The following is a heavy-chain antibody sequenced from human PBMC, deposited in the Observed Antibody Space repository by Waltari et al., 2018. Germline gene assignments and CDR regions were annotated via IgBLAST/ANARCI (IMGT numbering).Heavy chain of an antibody. V-gene: IGHV1-3*03. D-gene: IGHD4-17*01. Sequence: QVQLVQSGTEVKKPGATVKVSCKTSGYTFISYSMHWVRQAPGQRPEWMGWINVGNGDTKYSQEFQGRVTITSDTFERTTYRELRSLRSEDMAVYFCARGSRLPFFDWWGQGTLVSVSS. J-gene: IGHJ4*02. CDR1: GYTFISYS. CDR2: INVGNGDT. CDR3: ARGSRLPFFDW.